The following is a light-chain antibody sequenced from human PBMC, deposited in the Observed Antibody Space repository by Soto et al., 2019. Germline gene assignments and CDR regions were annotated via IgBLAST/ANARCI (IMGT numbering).Light chain of an antibody. V-gene: IGKV3-20*01. Sequence: EIVLTQSPGTLSLSPGERATLSCRASQSLRRSYLAWYQQKPGQAPRLLIYGASSRATGIPDRFSGSGSGTDFTLTISRLQPEDFPVYYCQQYDSSPPYTFGQGTHLEIK. CDR3: QQYDSSPPYT. CDR1: QSLRRSY. CDR2: GAS. J-gene: IGKJ2*01.